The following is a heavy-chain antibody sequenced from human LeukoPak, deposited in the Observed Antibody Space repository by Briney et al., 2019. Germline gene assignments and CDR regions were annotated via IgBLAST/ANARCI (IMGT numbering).Heavy chain of an antibody. CDR1: GGSISSGDYY. CDR2: IYYSGST. J-gene: IGHJ4*02. CDR3: AREIMTTVTIDY. Sequence: PSETLSLTCTVSGGSISSGDYYRSWTRQPPGKGLEWIGYIYYSGSTYYNPSLKSRVTTSVDTSKNQFSLKLSSVTAADTAVYYCAREIMTTVTIDYWGQGTLVTVSS. V-gene: IGHV4-30-4*08. D-gene: IGHD4-17*01.